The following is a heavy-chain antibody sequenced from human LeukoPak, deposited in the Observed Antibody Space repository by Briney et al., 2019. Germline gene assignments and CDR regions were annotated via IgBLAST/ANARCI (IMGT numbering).Heavy chain of an antibody. V-gene: IGHV3-15*01. J-gene: IGHJ4*02. D-gene: IGHD6-13*01. CDR2: IKSKTDGGTT. CDR1: GFTFSNDW. Sequence: GGSLRLSCAASGFTFSNDWMSWVRQAPGKGLEWIGRIKSKTDGGTTDYAAPVRGRFTISRDDSKNTLYLQMNSLKTEDTAVYYCPTIRGYSSSWPFDYWGQGILVTVSS. CDR3: PTIRGYSSSWPFDY.